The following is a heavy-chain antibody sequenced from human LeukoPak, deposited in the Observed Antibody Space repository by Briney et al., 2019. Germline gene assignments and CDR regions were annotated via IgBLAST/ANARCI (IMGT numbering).Heavy chain of an antibody. CDR3: ARDFVGATKGGIYNWFDP. D-gene: IGHD1-26*01. Sequence: SETLSLTCTVSGGSISSGSYYWSWIRQPAGKGLEWIGRIYTSGSTNYNPSLKSRVTISVDTSKNQFSLTLSSVTAADTAVYYCARDFVGATKGGIYNWFDPWGQGTLVTVSS. V-gene: IGHV4-61*02. CDR1: GGSISSGSYY. CDR2: IYTSGST. J-gene: IGHJ5*02.